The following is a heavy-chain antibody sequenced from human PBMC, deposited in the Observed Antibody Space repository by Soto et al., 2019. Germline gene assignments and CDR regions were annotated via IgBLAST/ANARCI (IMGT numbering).Heavy chain of an antibody. D-gene: IGHD4-4*01. Sequence: PGGSLRLSCAASGFTFSTYPMNWVRQAPGKGLEWVSGISGSGISTFYVDTVKGRFTISRDNSKNTVFLQINSLRAEDTAIYYCVKFPVITASYYYQDMDVWGQGNTVTVSS. V-gene: IGHV3-23*01. J-gene: IGHJ6*03. CDR1: GFTFSTYP. CDR2: ISGSGIST. CDR3: VKFPVITASYYYQDMDV.